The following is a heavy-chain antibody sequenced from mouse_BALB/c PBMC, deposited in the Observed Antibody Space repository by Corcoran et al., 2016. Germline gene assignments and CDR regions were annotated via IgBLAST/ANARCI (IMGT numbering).Heavy chain of an antibody. J-gene: IGHJ2*01. Sequence: QIQLVQSGPELKKPGETAKISCKASGYTFTNYGMNWVKQAPGKGLKWMGWINTYTGEPTYADDFKGRFAFSLETSASTAYLQINNLKNEDTATYFCASNYFDYWGQGTTLTVSS. CDR2: INTYTGEP. V-gene: IGHV9-3-1*01. CDR1: GYTFTNYG. CDR3: ASNYFDY.